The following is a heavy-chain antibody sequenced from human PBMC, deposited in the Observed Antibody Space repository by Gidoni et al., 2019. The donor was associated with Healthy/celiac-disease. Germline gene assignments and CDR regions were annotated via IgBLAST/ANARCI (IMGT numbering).Heavy chain of an antibody. CDR1: GGSFSGYY. CDR2: INHSGST. J-gene: IGHJ4*02. D-gene: IGHD3-16*01. V-gene: IGHV4-34*01. Sequence: QVQLQQWGAGLLKPSETLSLTCAVYGGSFSGYYWSWIRQPPGKGLEWIGEINHSGSTNYNPSLKSRVTISVDTSKNQFSLKLSSVTAADTAVYYCARVWEGLRGESALNYWGQGTLVTVSS. CDR3: ARVWEGLRGESALNY.